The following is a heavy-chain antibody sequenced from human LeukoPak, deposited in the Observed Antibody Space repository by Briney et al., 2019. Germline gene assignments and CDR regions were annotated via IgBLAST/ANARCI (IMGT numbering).Heavy chain of an antibody. J-gene: IGHJ4*02. CDR3: ARWYDSSGYTNFDY. CDR1: GESFSGYY. D-gene: IGHD3-22*01. V-gene: IGHV4-34*01. CDR2: INHSGST. Sequence: SETQALTCDVCGESFSGYYWIWLRQPPGKGREWIGEINHSGSTNFNPSLKSPVPISVDTTKTQFSLKLSSVTAADTAVYYCARWYDSSGYTNFDYWGQGTLVTVSS.